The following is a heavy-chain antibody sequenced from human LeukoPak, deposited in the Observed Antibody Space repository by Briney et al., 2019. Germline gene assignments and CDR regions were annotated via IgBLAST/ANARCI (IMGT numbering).Heavy chain of an antibody. D-gene: IGHD3-22*01. CDR2: IYYSGST. CDR3: ARDKVTMIVGPIDY. V-gene: IGHV4-39*07. J-gene: IGHJ4*02. CDR1: GGSISSSSYY. Sequence: SETLSLTCTVSGGSISSSSYYWGWIRQPPGKGLEWIGSIYYSGSTYYNPSLKSRVTISVDTSKNQFSLKLSSVTAADTAVYYCARDKVTMIVGPIDYWGQGTLVTVSS.